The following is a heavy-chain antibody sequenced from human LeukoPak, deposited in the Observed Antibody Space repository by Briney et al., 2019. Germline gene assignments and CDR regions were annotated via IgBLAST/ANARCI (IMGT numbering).Heavy chain of an antibody. D-gene: IGHD2-2*01. V-gene: IGHV3-23*01. CDR3: AKSQRNDQQVVQRIDY. CDR1: RFTFSTYA. CDR2: ISGSGDTT. Sequence: GGSLRLSCTAARFTFSTYAVGWVRQAPGEGLEWVSSISGSGDTTYYTGSVKGRFTISRDNSKNALYLQMSSLRAEDTAVYYCAKSQRNDQQVVQRIDYWGQGTLVTVSS. J-gene: IGHJ4*02.